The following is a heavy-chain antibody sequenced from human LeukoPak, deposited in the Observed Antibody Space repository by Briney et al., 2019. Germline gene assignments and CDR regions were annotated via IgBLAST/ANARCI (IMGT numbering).Heavy chain of an antibody. J-gene: IGHJ5*02. CDR2: ISSSSSYI. CDR1: GFTFSSYS. Sequence: GGSLRLSCAASGFTFSSYSMNWVRQAPGKGLEWVSSISSSSSYIYYADSVKGRFTISRDNAKNSLYLQMNSLRAEDTAVYYCARSFDPDPWFDPWGQGTLVTVSS. CDR3: ARSFDPDPWFDP. V-gene: IGHV3-21*04. D-gene: IGHD3-9*01.